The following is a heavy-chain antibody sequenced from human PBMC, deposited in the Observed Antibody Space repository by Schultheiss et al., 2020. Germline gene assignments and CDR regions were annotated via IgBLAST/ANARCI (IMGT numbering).Heavy chain of an antibody. Sequence: SETLSLTCTVSGGSVSSGNYAWTWIRQPAGKGLEWIGRIYTSGSTNYNPSLKSRVTISVDTSKNQFSLKLSSVTAADTAVYYCARAVTGTGRIDPWGQGTLVTVSS. D-gene: IGHD1-7*01. CDR1: GGSVSSGNYA. CDR2: IYTSGST. J-gene: IGHJ5*02. V-gene: IGHV4-61*02. CDR3: ARAVTGTGRIDP.